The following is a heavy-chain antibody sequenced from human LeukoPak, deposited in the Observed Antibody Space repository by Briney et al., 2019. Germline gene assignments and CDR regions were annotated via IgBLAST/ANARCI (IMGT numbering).Heavy chain of an antibody. CDR1: GFTFSSYA. CDR3: AKGDYYDSSGYYYDY. CDR2: ISGSGGST. J-gene: IGHJ4*02. D-gene: IGHD3-22*01. V-gene: IGHV3-23*01. Sequence: GGSLRLSCAASGFTFSSYAMSWVRQAPGKGLEWVSAISGSGGSTYYADSVKGRFTISRDNSKNTLYLQMNSLRAEDTAVYYCAKGDYYDSSGYYYDYWGQGTLVTVSS.